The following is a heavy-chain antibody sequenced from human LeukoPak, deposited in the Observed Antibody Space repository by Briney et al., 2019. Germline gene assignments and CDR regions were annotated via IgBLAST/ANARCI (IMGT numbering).Heavy chain of an antibody. D-gene: IGHD2-2*01. CDR3: ARDSSSSCCPLHL. CDR2: ISSSPPYI. Sequence: GGSLRLSCAASGFPFGTFSMNGGPQAPGKGLEWGSSISSSPPYIFYADSVKGRFTISRNNAKNSLYLQMNSLTVEDTAIYYCARDSSSSCCPLHLWGQGTLVTVSS. CDR1: GFPFGTFS. V-gene: IGHV3-21*01. J-gene: IGHJ5*02.